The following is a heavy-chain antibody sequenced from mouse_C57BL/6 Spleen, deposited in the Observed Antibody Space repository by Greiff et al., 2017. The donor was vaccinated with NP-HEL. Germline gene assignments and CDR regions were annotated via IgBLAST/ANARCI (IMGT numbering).Heavy chain of an antibody. J-gene: IGHJ1*03. CDR1: GYAFSSSW. Sequence: VKLQESGPELVKPGASVKISCKASGYAFSSSWMNWVKQRPGKGLEWIGRIYPGDGDTNYNGKFKGKATLTADKSSSTAYMQLSSLTSEDSAVYFCAREGLRKASYWYFDVWGTGTTVTVSS. D-gene: IGHD2-4*01. V-gene: IGHV1-82*01. CDR3: AREGLRKASYWYFDV. CDR2: IYPGDGDT.